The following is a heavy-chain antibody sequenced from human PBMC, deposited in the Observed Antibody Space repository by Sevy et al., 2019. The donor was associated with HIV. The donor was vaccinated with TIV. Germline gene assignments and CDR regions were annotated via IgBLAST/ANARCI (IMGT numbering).Heavy chain of an antibody. CDR3: TTDGVAVVAALFDYYYYMDV. Sequence: GGSLRLSCAASGFTFSNAWMSWVRQAPGKGLEWVGRIKSKTDGGTTDYAAPVKGRFTISRDDSKNTLYLQMNSLKTEDTAVYYCTTDGVAVVAALFDYYYYMDVWGKGTTVTVSS. CDR2: IKSKTDGGTT. V-gene: IGHV3-15*01. D-gene: IGHD2-15*01. CDR1: GFTFSNAW. J-gene: IGHJ6*03.